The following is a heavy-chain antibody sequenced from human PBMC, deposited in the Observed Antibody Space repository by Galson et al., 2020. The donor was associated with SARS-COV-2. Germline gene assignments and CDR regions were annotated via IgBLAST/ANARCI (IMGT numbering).Heavy chain of an antibody. CDR1: GFTFKDYW. Sequence: GGSLRLSCAVSGFTFKDYWMSWVRQAPGKGLEWVANIRGDGSETNYVDSVKGRFSISRDNAVDTLYLQMNSLRVEDTAVYYCTREGWQGGYWGQGTRVTVPS. CDR2: IRGDGSET. J-gene: IGHJ4*02. D-gene: IGHD6-19*01. V-gene: IGHV3-7*01. CDR3: TREGWQGGY.